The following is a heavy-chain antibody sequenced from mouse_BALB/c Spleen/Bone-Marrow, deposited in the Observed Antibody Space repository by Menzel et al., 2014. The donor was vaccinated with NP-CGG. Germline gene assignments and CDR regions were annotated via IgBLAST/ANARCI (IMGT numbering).Heavy chain of an antibody. CDR1: GYTFTNYW. CDR2: TNPSTGYT. J-gene: IGHJ2*01. D-gene: IGHD1-1*01. Sequence: QVQLQQSGAELAKPGASVKMSCKASGYTFTNYWMHWVKQRPGQGLEWIGYTNPSTGYTEYNQKFKDKATLTAGKSSSTAYMQLSSLTSEDSAVYYCARIYYYGRDYWGQGTTLTVSS. V-gene: IGHV1-7*01. CDR3: ARIYYYGRDY.